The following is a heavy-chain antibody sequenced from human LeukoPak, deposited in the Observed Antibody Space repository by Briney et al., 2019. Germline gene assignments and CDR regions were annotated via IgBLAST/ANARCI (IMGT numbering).Heavy chain of an antibody. J-gene: IGHJ5*02. Sequence: GGSLRLSCAASGFTFSSFAMHWVRQAPGKGLEWVAVISFDGSEKYDADSVKGRFTISRDNSKNTLYLQMDSLRAEDTAVYYCATLLSLNYVGYFDLWGLGTLVTVSS. V-gene: IGHV3-30*04. CDR2: ISFDGSEK. CDR3: ATLLSLNYVGYFDL. D-gene: IGHD4-11*01. CDR1: GFTFSSFA.